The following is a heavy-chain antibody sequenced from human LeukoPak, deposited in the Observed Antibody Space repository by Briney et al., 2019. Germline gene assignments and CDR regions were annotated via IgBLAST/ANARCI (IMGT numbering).Heavy chain of an antibody. Sequence: SETLSLTCAVYGGSFSGYYWSWIRQPPGKGLEWIGEINHSGSTNYNPSLKNRVTISVDTSKNQFSLKLSSVTAADTAVYYCAQLEYSSSTPWGQGTLVTVSS. CDR1: GGSFSGYY. CDR3: AQLEYSSSTP. D-gene: IGHD6-6*01. J-gene: IGHJ5*02. V-gene: IGHV4-34*01. CDR2: INHSGST.